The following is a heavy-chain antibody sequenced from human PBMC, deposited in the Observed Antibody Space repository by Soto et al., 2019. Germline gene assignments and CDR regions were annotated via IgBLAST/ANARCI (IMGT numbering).Heavy chain of an antibody. CDR1: GFTFSVYA. D-gene: IGHD4-4*01. CDR2: MSYDGSN. V-gene: IGHV3-30-3*01. J-gene: IGHJ3*01. Sequence: QVHLVESGGGVVQPGRSLRLSCAASGFTFSVYALHWVRRAPGKGLDWLATMSYDGSNYGDSMRGRITITRDNSKNTLFLEMNSLRAEDTGVYYCVREGLQDDALDFWGQGTMVTVSS. CDR3: VREGLQDDALDF.